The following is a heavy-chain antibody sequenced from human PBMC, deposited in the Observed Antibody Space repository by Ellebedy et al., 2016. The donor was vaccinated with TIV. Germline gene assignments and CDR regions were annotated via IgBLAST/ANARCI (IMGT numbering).Heavy chain of an antibody. Sequence: GESLKISXAGSGFTFSSHSMNWVRQAPGKGLEWVSSISSSSSYIYYADSVRGRFTISRDNSKNTLYLQMNSLRAGDTAVYYCAKEEGEVGRPLFDYWGQGILVAVSS. CDR1: GFTFSSHS. D-gene: IGHD1-26*01. J-gene: IGHJ4*02. V-gene: IGHV3-21*04. CDR3: AKEEGEVGRPLFDY. CDR2: ISSSSSYI.